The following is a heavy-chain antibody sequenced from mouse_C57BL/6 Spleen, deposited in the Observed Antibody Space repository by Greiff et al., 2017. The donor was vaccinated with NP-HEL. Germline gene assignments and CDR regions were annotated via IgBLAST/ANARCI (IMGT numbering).Heavy chain of an antibody. CDR2: IDPSDSET. CDR1: GYTFTSYW. CDR3: ARLHYYGSSYFDV. J-gene: IGHJ1*03. D-gene: IGHD1-1*01. Sequence: VQLQQPGAELVRPGSSVKLSCKASGYTFTSYWMHWVKQRPIQGLEWIGNIDPSDSETHYNQKFKDKATLTVDKSSSTAYMQLSSLTSEDSAVYYCARLHYYGSSYFDVWGTGTTVTVSS. V-gene: IGHV1-52*01.